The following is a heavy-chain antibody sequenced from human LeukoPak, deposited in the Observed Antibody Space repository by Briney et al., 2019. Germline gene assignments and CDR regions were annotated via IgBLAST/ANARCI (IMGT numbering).Heavy chain of an antibody. CDR2: ISSSSSYI. V-gene: IGHV3-21*01. D-gene: IGHD3-9*01. CDR3: TRDLMDYDVSTGLHHYYMDV. Sequence: GGSLRLSCAASGFTFRSYSMNWVRQTPGKGLEWVSSISSSSSYIYYADSVKGRFTISRDNAKNSLYLQMNSLRAEDTAVYYCTRDLMDYDVSTGLHHYYMDVWGQGTTVTVSS. J-gene: IGHJ6*02. CDR1: GFTFRSYS.